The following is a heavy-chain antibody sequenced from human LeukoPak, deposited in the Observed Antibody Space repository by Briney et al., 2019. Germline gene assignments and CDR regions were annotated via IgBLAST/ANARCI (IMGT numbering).Heavy chain of an antibody. D-gene: IGHD4-17*01. CDR3: ARDPHGDYYFDY. Sequence: SVKVSCKASGGTLSSYAISWVRQAPGQGLEWMGGIIPIFGTANYAQKFQGRVTITADESTSTAYMELSSLRSEDTAVYYCARDPHGDYYFDYWGQGTLVTVSS. V-gene: IGHV1-69*01. CDR1: GGTLSSYA. CDR2: IIPIFGTA. J-gene: IGHJ4*02.